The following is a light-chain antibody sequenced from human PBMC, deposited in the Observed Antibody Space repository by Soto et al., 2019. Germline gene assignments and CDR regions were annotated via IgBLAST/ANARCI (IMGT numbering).Light chain of an antibody. CDR2: GAS. CDR1: QTVSSTY. J-gene: IGKJ1*01. CDR3: QQFDGSPRT. Sequence: EIVLTQSPGTLSLSPGERATLSCRASQTVSSTYLAWYQQKPGQAPRLLIYGASSRATGIPDRFSGSGSGTDFTLTISRLEPEDFAVYYCQQFDGSPRTFGQGTKVEI. V-gene: IGKV3-20*01.